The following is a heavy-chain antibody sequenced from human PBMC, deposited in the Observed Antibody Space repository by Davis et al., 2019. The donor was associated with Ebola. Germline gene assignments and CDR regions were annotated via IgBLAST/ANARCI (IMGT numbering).Heavy chain of an antibody. CDR3: ARQGSFYYYYYGMDV. Sequence: GESLKISCQGSGYSFTSYWISWVRQMPGKGLEWMGRIDPSDSYTNYSPSFQGHVTISADKSISTAYLQWSSLKASDTAMYYCARQGSFYYYYYGMDVWGQGTTVTVSS. J-gene: IGHJ6*02. V-gene: IGHV5-10-1*01. CDR1: GYSFTSYW. CDR2: IDPSDSYT. D-gene: IGHD3-10*01.